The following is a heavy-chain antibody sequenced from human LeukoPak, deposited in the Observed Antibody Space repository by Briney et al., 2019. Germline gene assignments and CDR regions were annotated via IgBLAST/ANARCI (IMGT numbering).Heavy chain of an antibody. J-gene: IGHJ5*02. D-gene: IGHD6-19*01. CDR3: ARQALAEGWFDP. CDR2: INHSGST. CDR1: GGSFSGYY. V-gene: IGHV4-34*01. Sequence: PSETLSLTCAVYGGSFSGYYWSWIRQPPGKGLEWIGEINHSGSTNYNPSLKSRVTISVDTSKNQFSLKLSSVTAADTAVYYCARQALAEGWFDPWGQGTLVTVSS.